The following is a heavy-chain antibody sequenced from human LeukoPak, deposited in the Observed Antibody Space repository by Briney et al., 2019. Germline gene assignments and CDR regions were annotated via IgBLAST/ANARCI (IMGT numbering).Heavy chain of an antibody. CDR3: ARGYSSSWLDY. CDR1: GFTFSSYW. CDR2: IKQDGSEK. J-gene: IGHJ4*02. D-gene: IGHD6-13*01. Sequence: GGSLRLSCAASGFTFSSYWMSWVRQAPGKGLEWVTNIKQDGSEKYYVDSVKGRFTIPRDNAKNSLYLQMNSLRAEDTAVYYCARGYSSSWLDYWGQGTLVTVSS. V-gene: IGHV3-7*01.